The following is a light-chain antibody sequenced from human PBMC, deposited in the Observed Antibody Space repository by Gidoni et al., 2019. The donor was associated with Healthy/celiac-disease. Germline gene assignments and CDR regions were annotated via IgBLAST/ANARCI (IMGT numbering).Light chain of an antibody. V-gene: IGKV3-20*01. CDR2: GAS. J-gene: IGKJ2*01. CDR3: QQYGSSLPYT. Sequence: DILLTQSPATLSLSPGERATLACRTSQCVSSSYLAWYQQKPGQAPRLLIYGASSRATGIPDRFSGSGSGTDFTLTISRLEPEDFAVYYCQQYGSSLPYTFGQGTKLEIK. CDR1: QCVSSSY.